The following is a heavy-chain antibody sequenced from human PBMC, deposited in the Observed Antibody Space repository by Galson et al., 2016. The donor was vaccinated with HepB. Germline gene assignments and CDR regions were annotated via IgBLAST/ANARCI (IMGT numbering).Heavy chain of an antibody. V-gene: IGHV3-30-3*01. Sequence: LRLSCAASGFTFSTYVLHWVRQAPGKGLEWLAVISYDGNNKYYADSVKGRFTISRDNSKNTLYLQMNSLRAEDTAVYYCATSYGDNYYRYFDYWGQGTLVTVSS. CDR1: GFTFSTYV. CDR2: ISYDGNNK. D-gene: IGHD4-17*01. CDR3: ATSYGDNYYRYFDY. J-gene: IGHJ4*02.